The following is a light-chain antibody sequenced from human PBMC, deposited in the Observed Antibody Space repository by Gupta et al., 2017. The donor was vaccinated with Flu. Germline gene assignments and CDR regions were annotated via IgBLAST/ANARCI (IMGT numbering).Light chain of an antibody. Sequence: DIQMTQSPSSLSASVGDRVTITCRASQSISSYLNWYQQKPGKAPKLLIYAASSLQSGVPSRFSGSGSGTDFTLTISSLQPEEFATYYCQQSYSTPITFGQGTRLESK. V-gene: IGKV1-39*01. CDR1: QSISSY. J-gene: IGKJ5*01. CDR3: QQSYSTPIT. CDR2: AAS.